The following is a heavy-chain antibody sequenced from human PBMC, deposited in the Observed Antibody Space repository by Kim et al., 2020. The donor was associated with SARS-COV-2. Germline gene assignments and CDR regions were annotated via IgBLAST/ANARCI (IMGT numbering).Heavy chain of an antibody. Sequence: GGSLRLSCAASGLTFRNYGMHWVRQAPGKGLEWVADISYDGTIHYYGDSVEGRFTISRDNSKNTLYLQMTSLRVEDTAVYYCAKGPIAVVPGGKMWLDPWGQGTLVTVSS. J-gene: IGHJ5*02. CDR2: ISYDGTIH. CDR3: AKGPIAVVPGGKMWLDP. D-gene: IGHD2-2*01. CDR1: GLTFRNYG. V-gene: IGHV3-30*18.